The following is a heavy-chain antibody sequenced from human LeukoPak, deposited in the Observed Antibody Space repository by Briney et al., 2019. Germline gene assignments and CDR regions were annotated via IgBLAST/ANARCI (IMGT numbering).Heavy chain of an antibody. Sequence: GGSLRLSCAASGFTFSSYAMSWVRQAPGKGLEWVSAISGSGGSTYYADSVKGRFTISRDNSKNTLYLQMNSQRAEDTAVYYCAKDWVLRYFDWSLDAFDIWGQGTMVTVSS. J-gene: IGHJ3*02. CDR2: ISGSGGST. D-gene: IGHD3-9*01. CDR1: GFTFSSYA. V-gene: IGHV3-23*01. CDR3: AKDWVLRYFDWSLDAFDI.